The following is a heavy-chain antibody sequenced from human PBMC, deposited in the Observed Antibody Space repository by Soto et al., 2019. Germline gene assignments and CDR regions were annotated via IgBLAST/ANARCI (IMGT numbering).Heavy chain of an antibody. J-gene: IGHJ6*02. D-gene: IGHD2-15*01. CDR1: GGTFSSYA. CDR2: IIPIFGTA. CDR3: ARLYCSGGSCYPSRDYYYYYGMDV. V-gene: IGHV1-69*01. Sequence: QVQLVQSGAEVKKPGSSVKVSCKVSGGTFSSYAISWVRQAPGQGLEWMGGIIPIFGTANYAQKFQGRVTITADESTSTAYMELSSLRSEDTAVYYCARLYCSGGSCYPSRDYYYYYGMDVWGQGNTVTVSS.